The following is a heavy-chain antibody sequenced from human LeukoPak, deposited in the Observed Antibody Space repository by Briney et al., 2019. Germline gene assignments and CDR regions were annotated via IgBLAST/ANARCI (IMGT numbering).Heavy chain of an antibody. Sequence: PSETLSLTCAVYDGSFSGYYWSWIRQPPGKGLEWIGEINHSGSTNYNPSLKSRVTISVDTSKNQFSLKLSSVTAADTAVYYCARGRDDFWSGYYSGPCYFDYWGQGTLVAVSS. CDR3: ARGRDDFWSGYYSGPCYFDY. V-gene: IGHV4-34*01. J-gene: IGHJ4*02. CDR2: INHSGST. D-gene: IGHD3-3*01. CDR1: DGSFSGYY.